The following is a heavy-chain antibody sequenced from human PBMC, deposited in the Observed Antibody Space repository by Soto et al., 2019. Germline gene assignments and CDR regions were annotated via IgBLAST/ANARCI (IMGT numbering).Heavy chain of an antibody. CDR1: GFTFSSHW. D-gene: IGHD4-4*01. Sequence: EVQLVESGGGLVQPGGSLRLSCAASGFTFSSHWMSWVRQAPGKGLEWVANIKQDGSEKYYVDSVKGRFTISRDNAKNSLYLQMNSLRAEDTAVYYCARDDYSNYVAFYYYYMDVWGKGTTVTVSS. CDR2: IKQDGSEK. J-gene: IGHJ6*03. V-gene: IGHV3-7*01. CDR3: ARDDYSNYVAFYYYYMDV.